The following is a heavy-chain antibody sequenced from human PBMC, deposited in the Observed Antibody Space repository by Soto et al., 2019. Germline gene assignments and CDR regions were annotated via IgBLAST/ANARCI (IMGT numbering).Heavy chain of an antibody. CDR1: GFTFSPYT. CDR2: ITGASDTI. J-gene: IGHJ4*02. Sequence: PGGSLRLSCAASGFTFSPYTMNWVRQAPGKRLEWLSYITGASDTIYYADSVRGRFTISRDKAETAVYLQMNSLRPEDTAVYFCTTSKGHLDYWGRGTLVTVSS. V-gene: IGHV3-48*01. CDR3: TTSKGHLDY.